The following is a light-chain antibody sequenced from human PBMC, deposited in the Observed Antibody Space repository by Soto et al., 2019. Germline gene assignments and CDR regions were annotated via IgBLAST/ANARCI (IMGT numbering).Light chain of an antibody. CDR2: DES. J-gene: IGKJ1*01. Sequence: VVTPSPSTLSVSPGEVSTLSYRASESVSSYLAWSQKKPGQVPRLLIYDESNRATGITARFSGSGSGPAFTITLRRLEPEDFALYYHQHSWTFGQGTKVDI. CDR1: ESVSSY. V-gene: IGKV3-11*01. CDR3: QHSWT.